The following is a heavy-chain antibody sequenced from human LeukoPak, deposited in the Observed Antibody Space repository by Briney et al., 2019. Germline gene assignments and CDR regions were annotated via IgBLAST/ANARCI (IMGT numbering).Heavy chain of an antibody. D-gene: IGHD2-15*01. Sequence: SETLSLTCTVSGGSISSYYWSWIRQPPGKGLEWIGYIYSSGSTNYNPSLKSRVTISVDTSKNQFSLKLISVTAADTAVYYCARHLGVVVAATAFFDYWGQGTLVTVSS. CDR2: IYSSGST. CDR1: GGSISSYY. J-gene: IGHJ4*02. CDR3: ARHLGVVVAATAFFDY. V-gene: IGHV4-59*08.